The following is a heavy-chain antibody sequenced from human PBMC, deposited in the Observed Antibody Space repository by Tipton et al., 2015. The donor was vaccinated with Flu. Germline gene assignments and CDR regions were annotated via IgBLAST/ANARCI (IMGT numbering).Heavy chain of an antibody. V-gene: IGHV3-74*01. CDR2: INRDGTTI. Sequence: SLRLSCAASGFTVSAYWMHWVRQAPGKGLVWVSRINRDGTTINYADSVKGRFTISRDNAKNTIFLQMNSLRVEDTAVYYCAKDFGGRSDSWGQGTLVNVSS. CDR1: GFTVSAYW. CDR3: AKDFGGRSDS. D-gene: IGHD3-16*01. J-gene: IGHJ4*02.